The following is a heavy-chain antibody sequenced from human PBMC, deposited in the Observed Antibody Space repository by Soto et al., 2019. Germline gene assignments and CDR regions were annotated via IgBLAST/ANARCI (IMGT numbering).Heavy chain of an antibody. CDR3: AIGDWFDP. CDR2: IYYSGST. J-gene: IGHJ5*02. D-gene: IGHD3-16*02. CDR1: GGSISSSSYY. V-gene: IGHV4-39*01. Sequence: SETLSLTCTVSGGSISSSSYYWGWIRQPPGKGLEWIRSIYYSGSTYYNPSLKSRVTISVDTSKNQFSLKLSSVTAADTAVYYCAIGDWFDPWGQGTLVTVSS.